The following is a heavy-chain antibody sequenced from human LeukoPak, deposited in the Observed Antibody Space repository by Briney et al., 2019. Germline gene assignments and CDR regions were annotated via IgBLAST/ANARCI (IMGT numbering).Heavy chain of an antibody. V-gene: IGHV1-2*02. J-gene: IGHJ1*01. Sequence: GASVKVSCKASGYTFTGYYMHWVRQAPGQGLEWMGWINPNSGGTNYAQKFQGRVTMTRDTSISTAYMELSRLRSDDTAVYYCASSYYYDSSGPPYFQHWGQGTLVTVSS. CDR1: GYTFTGYY. CDR2: INPNSGGT. D-gene: IGHD3-22*01. CDR3: ASSYYYDSSGPPYFQH.